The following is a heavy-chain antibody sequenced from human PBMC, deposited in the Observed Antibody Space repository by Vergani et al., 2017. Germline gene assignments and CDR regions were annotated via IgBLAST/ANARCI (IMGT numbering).Heavy chain of an antibody. J-gene: IGHJ6*02. CDR2: FDPEDGET. Sequence: QVQLVQSGAEVKKPGASVKVSCKVSGYTLTELSMHWVRQAPGKGLEWMGGFDPEDGETIYAQKFQGRVTMTEDTATDTAYMGLSSLRSEDTAVYYWATDSDLWGGYLSTPRSYGMDVWGQGTTVTVSS. CDR3: ATDSDLWGGYLSTPRSYGMDV. CDR1: GYTLTELS. V-gene: IGHV1-24*01. D-gene: IGHD3-3*01.